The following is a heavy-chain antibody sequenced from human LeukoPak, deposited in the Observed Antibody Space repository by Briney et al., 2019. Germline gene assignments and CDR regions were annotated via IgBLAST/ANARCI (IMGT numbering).Heavy chain of an antibody. CDR3: ARGGVNWNYDY. CDR1: GGSISSYY. CDR2: IYYSGNT. D-gene: IGHD1-7*01. V-gene: IGHV4-59*08. J-gene: IGHJ4*02. Sequence: PSATLSLTCTVSGGSISSYYWSWIRQPPGKGLEWIGYIYYSGNTNYNPSLKSRVTISVDTSKNQFSLNLSSVTAADTAIYYCARGGVNWNYDYWGQGTLVTVSS.